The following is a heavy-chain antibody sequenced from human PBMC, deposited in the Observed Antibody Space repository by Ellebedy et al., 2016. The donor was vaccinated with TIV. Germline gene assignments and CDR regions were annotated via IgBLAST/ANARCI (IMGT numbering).Heavy chain of an antibody. CDR3: TTDDFGSGRGGWGDY. Sequence: PGGSLRLSCAASGLTFSSHAMSWVRQAPGKGLEWVSSISGSGGNTYYADSVKGRFTISRDNFKNTLYLQMDSLNTEDTAVYYCTTDDFGSGRGGWGDYWGQGTLVTVSS. V-gene: IGHV3-23*01. D-gene: IGHD3-10*01. CDR1: GLTFSSHA. CDR2: ISGSGGNT. J-gene: IGHJ4*02.